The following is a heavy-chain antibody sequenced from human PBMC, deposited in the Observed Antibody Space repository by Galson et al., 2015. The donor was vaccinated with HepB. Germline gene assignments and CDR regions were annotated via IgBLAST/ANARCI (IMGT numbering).Heavy chain of an antibody. CDR2: IKSKTDGGTT. CDR1: GFTFSNAW. V-gene: IGHV3-15*01. D-gene: IGHD3-3*01. J-gene: IGHJ6*02. CDR3: TTGRIMPYYDFWSGYWGWDYYYGMDV. Sequence: SLRLSCAASGFTFSNAWMSWVRQAPGKGLEWVGRIKSKTDGGTTDYAAPVKGRFTISRDDSKNTLYLQMNSLKTEDTAVYYCTTGRIMPYYDFWSGYWGWDYYYGMDVWGQGTTVTVSS.